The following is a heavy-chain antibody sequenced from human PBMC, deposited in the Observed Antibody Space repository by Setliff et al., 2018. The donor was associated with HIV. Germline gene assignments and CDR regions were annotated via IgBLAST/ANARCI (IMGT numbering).Heavy chain of an antibody. V-gene: IGHV1-2*02. CDR3: ARAGGGYFDY. CDR2: IYPNSGDT. D-gene: IGHD3-10*01. CDR1: GYTFTGYY. J-gene: IGHJ4*02. Sequence: GASVKVSCKASGYTFTGYYIHWVRQAPGQGLEWMGWIYPNSGDTKYAQKFQGRVTMTRDTSISTAYMELRWLSSDDTAVYYCARAGGGYFDYWGQGTLVTVA.